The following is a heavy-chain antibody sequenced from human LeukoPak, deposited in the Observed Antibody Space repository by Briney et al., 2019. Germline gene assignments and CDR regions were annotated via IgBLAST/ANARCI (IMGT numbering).Heavy chain of an antibody. Sequence: WASVTVSCKASGYTFTSYYIHWMRQAPGQGLEWMGIINTRGGSTSYAQKFQGRVTMTRDTFTSTVYMELSSLRSEDTAVYYCAKDPRDHTYGWSWRYFDYWGQGTLVTVSS. D-gene: IGHD5-18*01. CDR3: AKDPRDHTYGWSWRYFDY. CDR2: INTRGGST. J-gene: IGHJ4*02. CDR1: GYTFTSYY. V-gene: IGHV1-46*01.